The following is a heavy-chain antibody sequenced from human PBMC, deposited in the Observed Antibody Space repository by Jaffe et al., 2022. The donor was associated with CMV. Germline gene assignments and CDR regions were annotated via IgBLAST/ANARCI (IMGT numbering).Heavy chain of an antibody. D-gene: IGHD3-22*01. J-gene: IGHJ6*02. V-gene: IGHV3-13*01. CDR1: GFTFSSYD. CDR2: IGTAGDT. Sequence: EVQLVESGGGLVQPGGSLRLSCAASGFTFSSYDMHWVRQATGKGLEWVSAIGTAGDTYYPGSVKGRFTISRENAKNSLYLQMNSLRAGDTAVYYCARAGRGYYDSSGYWMDVWGQGTTVTVSS. CDR3: ARAGRGYYDSSGYWMDV.